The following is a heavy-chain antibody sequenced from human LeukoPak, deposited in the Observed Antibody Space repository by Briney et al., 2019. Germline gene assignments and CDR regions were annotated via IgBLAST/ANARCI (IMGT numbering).Heavy chain of an antibody. Sequence: GGSLRLSCAASGFAFSSYAMSWVRRAPGKGLEWVSVITGSGGSPYYADSVKGRFPISRDNSKTTPYLQMNSLRAEDTAVYYCAKQGGQLWLPFDYWGQGTLVTASS. V-gene: IGHV3-23*01. D-gene: IGHD5-18*01. CDR2: ITGSGGSP. CDR1: GFAFSSYA. CDR3: AKQGGQLWLPFDY. J-gene: IGHJ4*02.